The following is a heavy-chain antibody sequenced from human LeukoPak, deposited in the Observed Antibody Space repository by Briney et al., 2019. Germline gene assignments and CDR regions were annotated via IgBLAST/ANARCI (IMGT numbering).Heavy chain of an antibody. V-gene: IGHV4-39*07. CDR1: GGSISSNTYY. CDR2: ICYSGST. J-gene: IGHJ5*02. D-gene: IGHD3-9*01. CDR3: ARGGMIPALRYFDWFGSWFDP. Sequence: SETLSLTCTVSGGSISSNTYYWGWIRQPPGKGLEWIGSICYSGSTYYNPSLKSRVTISVDTSKNQFSLKLSSVTAADTAVYYCARGGMIPALRYFDWFGSWFDPWGQGTLVTVSS.